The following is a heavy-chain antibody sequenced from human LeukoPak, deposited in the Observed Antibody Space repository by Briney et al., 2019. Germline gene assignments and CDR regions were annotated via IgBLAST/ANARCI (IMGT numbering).Heavy chain of an antibody. D-gene: IGHD1-1*01. CDR2: IWDDGSNE. Sequence: GGSLRLSCAASGFTFSNYGMHWVRQAPGKGLEWVAVIWDDGSNEYYADPVKGRFTIFRDNRRNTLYLQMNSLRAEDTAVYSCARDHSGTQDYWGQGNLVTVSS. J-gene: IGHJ4*02. CDR1: GFTFSNYG. V-gene: IGHV3-33*01. CDR3: ARDHSGTQDY.